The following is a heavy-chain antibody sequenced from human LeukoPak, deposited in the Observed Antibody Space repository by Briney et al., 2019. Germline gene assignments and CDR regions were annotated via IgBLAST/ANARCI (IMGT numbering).Heavy chain of an antibody. J-gene: IGHJ4*02. CDR2: INPNSGGT. CDR1: GYTFTDYY. Sequence: ASVRVSCKASGYTFTDYYMHWVRQAPGQGREWVGWINPNSGGTNYAQKFQGRVTMTRDTSISTAYMELSRLRSDATAVYYCAREYSSSPAYDYWGQGSLVTVSS. V-gene: IGHV1-2*02. CDR3: AREYSSSPAYDY. D-gene: IGHD6-6*01.